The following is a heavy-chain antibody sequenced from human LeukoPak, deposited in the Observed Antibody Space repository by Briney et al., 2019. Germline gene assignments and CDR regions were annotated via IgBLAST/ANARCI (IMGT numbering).Heavy chain of an antibody. D-gene: IGHD5-18*01. CDR3: AKDVYSCGLVDY. V-gene: IGHV3-23*01. CDR1: GFTLSSYA. CDR2: IRGSGGST. J-gene: IGHJ4*02. Sequence: PGGSLRLSCAASGFTLSSYARSWVRQARGKGLEWVSRIRGSGGSTYYANSVKGRFTISRDNSKNTLYLQMNSLRAEDTAEYYCAKDVYSCGLVDYCRQGSLVTVSS.